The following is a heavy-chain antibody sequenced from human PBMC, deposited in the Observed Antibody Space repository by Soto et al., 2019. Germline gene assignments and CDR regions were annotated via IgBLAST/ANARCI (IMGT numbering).Heavy chain of an antibody. CDR3: ARGELLWFGEGKYGMDV. V-gene: IGHV3-33*01. D-gene: IGHD3-10*01. CDR1: GFTFSSYG. Sequence: QVQLVESEGGVVQPGRSLKLSCAASGFTFSSYGMHWVRQAPGKGLEWVAVIWYDGSNKYYADSVKGRFTISRDNSKNTLYLQMNSLRAEDTAVYYCARGELLWFGEGKYGMDVWGQGTTVTVSS. CDR2: IWYDGSNK. J-gene: IGHJ6*02.